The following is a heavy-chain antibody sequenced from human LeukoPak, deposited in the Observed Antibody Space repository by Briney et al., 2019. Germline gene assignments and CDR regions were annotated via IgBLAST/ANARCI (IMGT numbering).Heavy chain of an antibody. D-gene: IGHD6-13*01. CDR1: GFTFSSYE. CDR3: ARDLSHDSSWNINS. CDR2: IHSGGST. J-gene: IGHJ5*02. V-gene: IGHV3-53*01. Sequence: PGGSLRLSCAASGFTFSSYEMNWVRQAPGKGLEWVSMIHSGGSTYYADSVQGRFTISRDIPKNTLYLQMNSLRVEDTAIYYCARDLSHDSSWNINSWGQGTLVTVSS.